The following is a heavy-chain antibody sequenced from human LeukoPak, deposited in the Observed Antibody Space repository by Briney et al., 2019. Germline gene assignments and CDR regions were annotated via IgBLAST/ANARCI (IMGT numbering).Heavy chain of an antibody. CDR1: GYNLIALS. CDR2: FDPEDGGT. V-gene: IGHV1-24*01. J-gene: IGHJ4*02. CDR3: TSGFAYQYFDS. Sequence: ASVKVSCKVSGYNLIALSLHWVRQAPGKGLEWMGGFDPEDGGTIYAQKFQGRFTMTEDTSTDTAYMELSSLTSEDTAVYYCTSGFAYQYFDSWGQGTLVTVSS. D-gene: IGHD2-2*01.